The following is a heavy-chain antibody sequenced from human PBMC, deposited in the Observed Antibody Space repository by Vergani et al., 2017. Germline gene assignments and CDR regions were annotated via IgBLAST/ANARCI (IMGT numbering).Heavy chain of an antibody. Sequence: QLQLQESGPGLVKPSETLSLTCTVSGGSISSGGYYWSWIRQHPGKGLEWIGYIYYSGSTYYNPSLKSRVTISVDTSKNQFSLKLSSVTAADTAVYYCARARGDGYKSDYMDVWGKGTTVTVSS. CDR3: ARARGDGYKSDYMDV. CDR1: GGSISSGGYY. D-gene: IGHD5-24*01. J-gene: IGHJ6*03. V-gene: IGHV4-31*03. CDR2: IYYSGST.